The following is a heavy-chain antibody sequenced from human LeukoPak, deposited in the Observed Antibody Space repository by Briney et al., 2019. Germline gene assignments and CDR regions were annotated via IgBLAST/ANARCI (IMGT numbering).Heavy chain of an antibody. J-gene: IGHJ4*02. CDR1: GFTFNNYA. CDR2: ISGTGGST. D-gene: IGHD6-19*01. CDR3: AKGVQWAVPGSCLDS. Sequence: GGSLRLSCPASGFTFNNYAMIWVRQAPGKGLEWVSGISGTGGSTFYADSVKGRFRISRDNSKNTLYLQMNGLRVDDTAVYYCAKGVQWAVPGSCLDSWGLGTLVTVSS. V-gene: IGHV3-23*01.